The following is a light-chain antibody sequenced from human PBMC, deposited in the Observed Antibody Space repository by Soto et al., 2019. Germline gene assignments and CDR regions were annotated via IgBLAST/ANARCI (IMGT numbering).Light chain of an antibody. V-gene: IGLV1-47*01. J-gene: IGLJ2*01. CDR3: AAWDDSLSGVV. Sequence: QSVLTQPPSASGAPGQRVTISCSGSSSNIGSNYVYWYQQLPGTAPKLLIYRNDQRPSGVPDRFPGSKSGTSASLAISGLRSEDELIYYCAAWDDSLSGVVFGGGTKLTVL. CDR1: SSNIGSNY. CDR2: RND.